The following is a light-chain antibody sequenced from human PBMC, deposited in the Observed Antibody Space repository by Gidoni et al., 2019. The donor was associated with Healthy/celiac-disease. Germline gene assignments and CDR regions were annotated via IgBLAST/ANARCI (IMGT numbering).Light chain of an antibody. V-gene: IGKV3-20*01. J-gene: IGKJ5*01. Sequence: EILFSQSPGPLSFSPGERATLSCRAGKSVSSSYLAWYQQKPGQAPRLLIYGASTRATGIPDRFSGSGSGTDFTLTISRLEPEDFAVYYCQQYGSSLITFXQXTRLEIK. CDR3: QQYGSSLIT. CDR1: KSVSSSY. CDR2: GAS.